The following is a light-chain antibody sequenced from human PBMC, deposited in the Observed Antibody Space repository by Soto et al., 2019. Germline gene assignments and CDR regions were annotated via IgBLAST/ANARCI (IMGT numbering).Light chain of an antibody. CDR3: SSYTSSSTV. Sequence: QSALTQPASVSGSPGQSITISCTGISSDVGGYNYVSWYQQHPGKAPKLMIYDVSNRPSGVSNRFSGSKSGNTASLTISGQQAEDEADYYCSSYTSSSTVFGGGTKLTVL. V-gene: IGLV2-14*01. J-gene: IGLJ2*01. CDR1: SSDVGGYNY. CDR2: DVS.